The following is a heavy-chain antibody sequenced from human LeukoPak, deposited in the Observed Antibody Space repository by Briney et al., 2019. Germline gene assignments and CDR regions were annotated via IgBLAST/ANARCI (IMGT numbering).Heavy chain of an antibody. CDR3: ARQLITMIVVDAFDI. V-gene: IGHV4-39*01. CDR1: GDSVSSSTYY. Sequence: PSETLSLTCTVSGDSVSSSTYYWGWIRQPPGKGLEWIGSIYYSGSTYYNPSLKSRVTISVDTSKNQFSLKLSSVTAADTAVYYCARQLITMIVVDAFDIWGQGTMVTVSS. J-gene: IGHJ3*02. CDR2: IYYSGST. D-gene: IGHD3-22*01.